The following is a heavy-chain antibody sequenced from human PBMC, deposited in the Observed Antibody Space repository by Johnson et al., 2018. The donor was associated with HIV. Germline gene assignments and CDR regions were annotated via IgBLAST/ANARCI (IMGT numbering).Heavy chain of an antibody. V-gene: IGHV3-13*01. J-gene: IGHJ3*02. CDR2: IGTSGDT. CDR1: DFAFSSYD. CDR3: ARENWGSFDI. D-gene: IGHD7-27*01. Sequence: EVQLVESGGTLVQPGGSLRLSCAASDFAFSSYDMHWVRQAPGKGLEWVSSIGTSGDTYYSGSVKGRFTISRENAQNSLSLQMNSLRAEDTAVYYCARENWGSFDIWGQGTMVTVSS.